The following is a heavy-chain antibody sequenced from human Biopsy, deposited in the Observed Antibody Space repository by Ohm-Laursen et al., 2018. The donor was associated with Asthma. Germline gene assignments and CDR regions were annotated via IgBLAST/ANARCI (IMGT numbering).Heavy chain of an antibody. CDR3: AKDRVAGRSYYFDY. CDR1: GFNFHNYG. J-gene: IGHJ4*02. D-gene: IGHD6-13*01. V-gene: IGHV3-30*18. Sequence: SLRLSCAASGFNFHNYGMNWVRRAPGKGLEWVAQILFDGRKINYPDSVKGRFTISRDNSKDMVYLQMNSLRPEDTAVYYCAKDRVAGRSYYFDYWGQGSLVSVSS. CDR2: ILFDGRKI.